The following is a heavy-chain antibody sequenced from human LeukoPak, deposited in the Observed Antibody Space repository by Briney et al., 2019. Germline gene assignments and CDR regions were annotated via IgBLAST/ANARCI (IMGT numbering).Heavy chain of an antibody. D-gene: IGHD3-22*01. CDR1: GFTFSNYD. CDR2: IRYDGSNK. Sequence: GGSLRLSCAASGFTFSNYDIHWVRQAPGKGLEWVSSIRYDGSNKYYADSVKGRFTISRDKAKNTLYLQMDSLRAEDTAVYFCARFDSSGYYFYYWGQGTLATVSS. CDR3: ARFDSSGYYFYY. V-gene: IGHV3-30*02. J-gene: IGHJ4*02.